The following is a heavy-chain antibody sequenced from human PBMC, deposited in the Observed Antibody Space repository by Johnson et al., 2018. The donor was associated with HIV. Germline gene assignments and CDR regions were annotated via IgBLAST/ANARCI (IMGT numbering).Heavy chain of an antibody. CDR3: ARGDFWSGYQDAFDI. J-gene: IGHJ3*02. D-gene: IGHD3-3*01. CDR2: ISYDGINK. V-gene: IGHV3-30*04. Sequence: QVPLVESGGGVVQPGTSLTLSCAASGFTFSRYAMHWVLQAPGTLLEWVSVISYDGINKYYSDSVNGRFTISRDNSKNTLYLQMNSLRAEDTAVYYCARGDFWSGYQDAFDIWGQGTMVTVSS. CDR1: GFTFSRYA.